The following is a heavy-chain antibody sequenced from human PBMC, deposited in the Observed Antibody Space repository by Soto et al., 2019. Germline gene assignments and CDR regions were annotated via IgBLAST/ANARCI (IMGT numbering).Heavy chain of an antibody. Sequence: QVQLVESGGGVVQPGRSLRLSCAASGFTFSSYAMHWVRQAPGKGLEWVAVISYDGSNKYYADSVKGRFTISRDNSKNTLYLQMNSLRAEDTAVYYCARVGNALAVPKTQWGQGTLVTVSS. CDR1: GFTFSSYA. CDR2: ISYDGSNK. CDR3: ARVGNALAVPKTQ. V-gene: IGHV3-30-3*01. J-gene: IGHJ4*02. D-gene: IGHD6-19*01.